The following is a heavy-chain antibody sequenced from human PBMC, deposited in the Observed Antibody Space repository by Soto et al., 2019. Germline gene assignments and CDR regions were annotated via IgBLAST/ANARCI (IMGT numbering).Heavy chain of an antibody. CDR1: GGSITGYY. Sequence: SETLSLTCTVSGGSITGYYWSWIRQPPGRGLEWIGYIYYAGTTLYTPSLNSRVTISVDTSKNQFSLKLSSVTAADTAVYYCARGGVRYFDWLLYGDAFDIWGQGTMVTVSS. D-gene: IGHD3-9*01. CDR3: ARGGVRYFDWLLYGDAFDI. J-gene: IGHJ3*02. V-gene: IGHV4-59*01. CDR2: IYYAGTT.